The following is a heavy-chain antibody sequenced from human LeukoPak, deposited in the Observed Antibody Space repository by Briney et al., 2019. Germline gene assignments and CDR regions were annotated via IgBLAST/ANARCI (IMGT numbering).Heavy chain of an antibody. V-gene: IGHV4-59*01. D-gene: IGHD3-22*01. Sequence: SETLSLTSTVSGGSISSYYWSWIRQPPGKGLEWIGYIYYSGSTNYNPSLKSRVTISVETSKNQFSLKLSSVTAADPAVYYCARVTGYMIEDYFDYWGQGTLVTVSS. CDR1: GGSISSYY. CDR3: ARVTGYMIEDYFDY. CDR2: IYYSGST. J-gene: IGHJ4*02.